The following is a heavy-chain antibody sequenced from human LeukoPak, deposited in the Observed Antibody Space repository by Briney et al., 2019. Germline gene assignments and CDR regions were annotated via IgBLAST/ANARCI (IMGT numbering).Heavy chain of an antibody. CDR2: IYYSGST. J-gene: IGHJ4*02. Sequence: SETLSLTCTVSGGSISSYYWSWIRQPPGKGLEWIGYIYYSGSTNHNPSLKSRVTISVDTSKNQFSLKLSSVTAADTAVYYCARVVSYYYGSGSYTYYFDYWGQGTLVTVSS. CDR1: GGSISSYY. D-gene: IGHD3-10*01. CDR3: ARVVSYYYGSGSYTYYFDY. V-gene: IGHV4-59*01.